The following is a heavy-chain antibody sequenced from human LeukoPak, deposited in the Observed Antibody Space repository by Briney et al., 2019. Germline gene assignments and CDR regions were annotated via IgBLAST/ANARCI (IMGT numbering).Heavy chain of an antibody. CDR3: ARDRDCGGNGRLGFDY. Sequence: GGSLRLSCAASGFTFSNYAIHWVRQAPGKGLEWVALISCDGSNKYYAESVKGRFTISRDNSKSTLELQMSSPRVEDTAVYYCARDRDCGGNGRLGFDYWGQGSLVTVSS. CDR2: ISCDGSNK. J-gene: IGHJ4*02. CDR1: GFTFSNYA. D-gene: IGHD4-23*01. V-gene: IGHV3-30*15.